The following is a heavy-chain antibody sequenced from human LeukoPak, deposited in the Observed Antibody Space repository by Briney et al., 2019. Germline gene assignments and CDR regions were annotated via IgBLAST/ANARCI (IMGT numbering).Heavy chain of an antibody. V-gene: IGHV3-23*01. CDR1: GFTFSSYA. D-gene: IGHD3-10*01. CDR3: AKWGRFGGHYYMDV. J-gene: IGHJ6*03. CDR2: ISGSGVST. Sequence: GGSLRLSCAASGFTFSSYAMSWVRQAPGKGLEWVSAISGSGVSTYYADSVKGRFTISRDNSKNTLYLQMNSLRAEDTAVYYCAKWGRFGGHYYMDVWGKGTTVTISS.